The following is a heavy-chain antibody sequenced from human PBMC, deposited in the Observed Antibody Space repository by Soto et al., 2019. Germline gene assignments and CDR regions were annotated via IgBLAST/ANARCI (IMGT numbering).Heavy chain of an antibody. Sequence: PGGSLRLSCAASGFTFITHPMSWVLQAPGKGPEWVSADSGSEGRTYYADSVKGRFTISRDNSQNTLYLQMNSLRAEDTAVYYCAKNPQGTLDYWGQGTLVTVSS. CDR3: AKNPQGTLDY. V-gene: IGHV3-23*01. J-gene: IGHJ4*02. CDR1: GFTFITHP. CDR2: DSGSEGRT.